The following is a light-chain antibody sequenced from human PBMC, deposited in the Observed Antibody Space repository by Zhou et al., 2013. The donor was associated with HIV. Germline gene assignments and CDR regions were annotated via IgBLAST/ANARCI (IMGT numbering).Light chain of an antibody. CDR3: HQTYSGHT. CDR2: AAS. CDR1: ETVIKW. J-gene: IGKJ3*01. V-gene: IGKV1-39*01. Sequence: DIQMTQSPSALSASVGDRVTISCRASETVIKWLAWYQVKPGKAPKLLVYAASSLHSGVPSRFSGSGSGTVFTLTIASLQREDFAIYYCHQTYSGHTFGPGTRLDVK.